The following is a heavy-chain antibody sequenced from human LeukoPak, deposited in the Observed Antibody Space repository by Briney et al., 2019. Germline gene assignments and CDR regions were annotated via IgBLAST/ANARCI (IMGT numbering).Heavy chain of an antibody. J-gene: IGHJ3*02. Sequence: GRSLGLSCAASGFTFSSYGMHWVRQTPGMGLEGVAVISYDGSNKYYADSVKGRFTISRDNSKNTLYLQMNSLRAEDTAVYYCAKDDFGDYGDAFEIWGQGTMVTVSS. CDR1: GFTFSSYG. D-gene: IGHD4-17*01. CDR2: ISYDGSNK. V-gene: IGHV3-30*18. CDR3: AKDDFGDYGDAFEI.